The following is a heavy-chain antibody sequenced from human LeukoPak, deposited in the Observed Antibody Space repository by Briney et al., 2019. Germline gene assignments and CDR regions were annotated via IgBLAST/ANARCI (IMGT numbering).Heavy chain of an antibody. CDR1: GGSISSGGYY. CDR2: IYYSGST. Sequence: TLSLTCTVSGGSISSGGYYWSWIRQHPGKGLEWIGYIYYSGSTYYNPSLKSRVTISVDTSKIQFSLKLSSVTAADTAVYYCARGGSSGYYYYFDYWGQGTLVTVSS. J-gene: IGHJ4*02. CDR3: ARGGSSGYYYYFDY. V-gene: IGHV4-31*03. D-gene: IGHD3-22*01.